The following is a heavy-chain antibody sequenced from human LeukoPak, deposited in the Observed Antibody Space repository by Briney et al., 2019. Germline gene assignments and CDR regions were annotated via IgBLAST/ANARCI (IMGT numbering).Heavy chain of an antibody. D-gene: IGHD6-25*01. Sequence: SETLSLTRTLSVGSITGSSYECGWIRQPPGKGLEWIGSIYYSGSTYYKPSLKSRVTMSVDTSKNQFSLNLSSVTAAHTAVYYCARHSRAAAVTHREYSGQGTLVTVSS. V-gene: IGHV4-39*01. J-gene: IGHJ4*02. CDR3: ARHSRAAAVTHREY. CDR1: VGSITGSSYE. CDR2: IYYSGST.